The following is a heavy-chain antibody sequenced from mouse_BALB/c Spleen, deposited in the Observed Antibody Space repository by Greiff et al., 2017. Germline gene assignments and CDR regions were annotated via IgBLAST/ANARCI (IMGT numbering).Heavy chain of an antibody. CDR1: GFTFSSYT. Sequence: DVKLVESGGGLVKPGGSLKLSCAASGFTFSSYTMSWVRQTPEKRLEWVATISSGGGNTYYPDSVKGRFTISRDNAKNNLYLQMSSLRSEDTALYYCASAFYGPWFAYWGQGTLVTVSA. CDR2: ISSGGGNT. D-gene: IGHD1-2*01. V-gene: IGHV5-9*03. J-gene: IGHJ3*01. CDR3: ASAFYGPWFAY.